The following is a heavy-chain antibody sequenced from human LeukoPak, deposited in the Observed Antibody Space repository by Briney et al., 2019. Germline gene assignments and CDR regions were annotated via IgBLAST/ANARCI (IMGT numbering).Heavy chain of an antibody. CDR2: ISGSGGST. CDR1: GFTFSSYA. V-gene: IGHV3-23*01. J-gene: IGHJ4*02. D-gene: IGHD3-22*01. Sequence: GGSLRLSCAASGFTFSSYAMSWVRQAPGKGLEWVSAISGSGGSTYYADSVKGRFTISRDNSKNTLYLQMNSLRAEDTAVYYCAKDLYYDSSGYYRTLGYFDCWGQGTLVTVSS. CDR3: AKDLYYDSSGYYRTLGYFDC.